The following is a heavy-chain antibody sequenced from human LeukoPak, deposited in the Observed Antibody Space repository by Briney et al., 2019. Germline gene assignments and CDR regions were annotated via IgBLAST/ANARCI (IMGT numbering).Heavy chain of an antibody. CDR1: GFTFSSYI. Sequence: GGSLRLSCAASGFTFSSYIMNWVRQAPGKGLEWVSSISSSSSYIYYADSVKGRFTISRDNAKNSLYLQMNSLRAEDTAVYYCARVRTVTNFDYWGQGTLVTVSS. V-gene: IGHV3-21*01. CDR3: ARVRTVTNFDY. J-gene: IGHJ4*02. CDR2: ISSSSSYI. D-gene: IGHD4-17*01.